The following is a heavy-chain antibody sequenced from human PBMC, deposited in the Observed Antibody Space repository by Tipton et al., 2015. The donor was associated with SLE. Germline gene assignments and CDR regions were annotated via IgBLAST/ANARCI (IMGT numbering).Heavy chain of an antibody. J-gene: IGHJ5*02. CDR1: GGSISSYY. CDR3: ARGDHPLPWFDP. Sequence: TLSLTCTVSGGSISSYYWSWIRQPPGKGPEWIGYIYYSGSTNYNPSLKSRVTISVDTSKNQFSLKLSSVTAADTAVYYCARGDHPLPWFDPWGQGTLVPVSS. CDR2: IYYSGST. V-gene: IGHV4-59*01.